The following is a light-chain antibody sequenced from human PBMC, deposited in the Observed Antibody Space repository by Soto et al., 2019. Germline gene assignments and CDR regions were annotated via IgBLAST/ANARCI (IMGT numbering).Light chain of an antibody. Sequence: EIVMTQSPVTLSVSPWERATLSCRASQSVSSNLAWYKQKPGQAPSLRLYGAFTRATGIPASVSGTGSGTEVTLTISSLQSEDFALYYCQQYNDWPLTFGQGTKVDIK. CDR1: QSVSSN. J-gene: IGKJ1*01. CDR2: GAF. CDR3: QQYNDWPLT. V-gene: IGKV3-15*01.